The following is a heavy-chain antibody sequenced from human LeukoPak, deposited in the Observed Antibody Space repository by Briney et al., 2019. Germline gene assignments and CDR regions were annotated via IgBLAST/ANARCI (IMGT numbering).Heavy chain of an antibody. D-gene: IGHD5-18*01. Sequence: GGSLRLSCAASGFTFSDNYMSWIRQAPGKGLEWVSYISGSSSYTNYADSVKGRFTISRDNAKNSLFLQMSSLRAEDTAVYYCARDTAMVTYWFDPWGQGTLVTVSS. CDR2: ISGSSSYT. J-gene: IGHJ5*02. CDR3: ARDTAMVTYWFDP. V-gene: IGHV3-11*05. CDR1: GFTFSDNY.